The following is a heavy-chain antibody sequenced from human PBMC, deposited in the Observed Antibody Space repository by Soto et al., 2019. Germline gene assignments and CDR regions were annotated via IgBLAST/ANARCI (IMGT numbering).Heavy chain of an antibody. V-gene: IGHV3-49*03. D-gene: IGHD3-10*01. CDR3: TRIFAGSSYGMDV. CDR2: IRSKAFGGTT. Sequence: GGSLRLSCTASGFTFGDYAMSWFRQAPGKGLEWVGFIRSKAFGGTTEYAASVKGRFTISRDDSKSIAYLQMNSLKTEDTAVYYCTRIFAGSSYGMDVWGQGTTVTVSS. CDR1: GFTFGDYA. J-gene: IGHJ6*02.